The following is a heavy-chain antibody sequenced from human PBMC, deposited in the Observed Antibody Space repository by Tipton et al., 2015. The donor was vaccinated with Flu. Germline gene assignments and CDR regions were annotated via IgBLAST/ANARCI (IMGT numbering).Heavy chain of an antibody. CDR3: ARRDYSNYVSEPKNWFDP. V-gene: IGHV4-38-2*01. D-gene: IGHD4-11*01. CDR1: GDSVGSDYF. J-gene: IGHJ5*02. CDR2: VHQTGNT. Sequence: LRLSCSVSGDSVGSDYFWGWIRQSPGMGLAWIGNVHQTGNTYYNPSLRSRVTIAIDRPKNQFSLRLTSVTAADTAVYFCARRDYSNYVSEPKNWFDPWGQGTLVTVS.